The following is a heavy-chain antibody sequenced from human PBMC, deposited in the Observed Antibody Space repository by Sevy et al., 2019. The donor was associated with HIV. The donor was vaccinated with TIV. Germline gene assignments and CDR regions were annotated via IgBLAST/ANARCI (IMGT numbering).Heavy chain of an antibody. D-gene: IGHD3-3*01. J-gene: IGHJ5*02. CDR3: AREGSGITIFGDSATWFDP. V-gene: IGHV4-59*01. CDR2: IYYSGST. Sequence: SETLSLTCTVSGGSISSYYWSWIRQPPGKGLEWIGYIYYSGSTNYNPSLKSRVTTSVDTSKNQFSLKLSSVTAADTAVYYCAREGSGITIFGDSATWFDPWGQGTLVTVSS. CDR1: GGSISSYY.